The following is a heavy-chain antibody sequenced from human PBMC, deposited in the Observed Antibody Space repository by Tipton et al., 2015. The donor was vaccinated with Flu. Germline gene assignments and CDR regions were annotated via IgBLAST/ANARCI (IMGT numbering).Heavy chain of an antibody. Sequence: GLVKPSETLSLTCAVYGGSFSGYFWSWIRQPPGKGLEWIGEINHSGSTNYNPSLKSRVTISADTSKNQFSLKLSSVTAADTAMYYCARKVTNWNYIDYWGQGTLVTVSS. D-gene: IGHD1-1*01. V-gene: IGHV4-34*01. CDR2: INHSGST. J-gene: IGHJ4*02. CDR1: GGSFSGYF. CDR3: ARKVTNWNYIDY.